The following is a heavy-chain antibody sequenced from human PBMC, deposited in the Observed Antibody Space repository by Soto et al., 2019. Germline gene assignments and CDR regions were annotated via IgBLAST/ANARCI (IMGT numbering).Heavy chain of an antibody. CDR2: IDPSDSQT. V-gene: IGHV5-10-1*01. CDR3: ARQIYDSDTGPNFQYYFDS. D-gene: IGHD3-22*01. Sequence: PXESLTISFKGSGYSFAGYWITWVRQKPGKGLEWMGRIDPSDSQTYYSPSFRGHVTISVTKSITTVFLQWSSLRASDTAMYYCARQIYDSDTGPNFQYYFDSWGQGTPVTVAS. J-gene: IGHJ4*02. CDR1: GYSFAGYW.